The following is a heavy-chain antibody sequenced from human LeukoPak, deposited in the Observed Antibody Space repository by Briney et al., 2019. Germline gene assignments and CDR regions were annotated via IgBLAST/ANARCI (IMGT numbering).Heavy chain of an antibody. CDR3: AKGATTGASYFDY. J-gene: IGHJ4*02. CDR2: IRYDGSNK. D-gene: IGHD1-26*01. V-gene: IGHV3-30*02. CDR1: GFSFSSYG. Sequence: HSGGSLRLSCAASGFSFSSYGMHWVRQTPGKGLEWVAFIRYDGSNKYYADSVKGRFTISRDNSKNTLYLQMNSLRAEDTAVYYCAKGATTGASYFDYWGQGTLVTVSS.